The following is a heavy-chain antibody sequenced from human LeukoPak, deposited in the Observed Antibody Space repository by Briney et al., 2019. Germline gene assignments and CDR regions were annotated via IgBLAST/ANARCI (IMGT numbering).Heavy chain of an antibody. J-gene: IGHJ4*02. D-gene: IGHD1-26*01. CDR2: IYPGDSDT. Sequence: GESLKISRKGSGYSFTSYWIGWVRQMPGKGLEWMGIIYPGDSDTRYSSSFQGQVTISADKSISTAYLQWSSLKASDTAMYYCARLRWELSDLFDYWGQGTLVTVSS. CDR3: ARLRWELSDLFDY. V-gene: IGHV5-51*01. CDR1: GYSFTSYW.